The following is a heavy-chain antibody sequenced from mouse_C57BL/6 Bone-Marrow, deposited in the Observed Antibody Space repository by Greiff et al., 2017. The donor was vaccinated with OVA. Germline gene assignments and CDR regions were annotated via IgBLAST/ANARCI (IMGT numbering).Heavy chain of an antibody. V-gene: IGHV1-15*01. J-gene: IGHJ4*01. CDR3: TRRYYDYDYAMDY. CDR1: GYTFTDYE. D-gene: IGHD2-4*01. Sequence: VKLQQSGAELVRPGASVTLSCKASGYTFTDYEMHWVKQTPVHGLEWIGAIDPETGGTAYNQKFKGKAILTADKSSSTAYMELRSLTSEDSAVYYCTRRYYDYDYAMDYWGQGTSVTVSS. CDR2: IDPETGGT.